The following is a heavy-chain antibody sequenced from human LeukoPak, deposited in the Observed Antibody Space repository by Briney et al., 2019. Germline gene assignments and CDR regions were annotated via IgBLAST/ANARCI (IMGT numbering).Heavy chain of an antibody. CDR1: GGSFSGYY. Sequence: SETLSLTCAVYGGSFSGYYWSWIRQPPGKGLEWIGEINHSGSTNYNPSLKSRVTISVDTSKNQFSLKLSSVTAADTAVYYCAREVVVVPAAVRYFDYWGQGTLVTVSS. CDR3: AREVVVVPAAVRYFDY. V-gene: IGHV4-34*01. D-gene: IGHD2-2*01. CDR2: INHSGST. J-gene: IGHJ4*02.